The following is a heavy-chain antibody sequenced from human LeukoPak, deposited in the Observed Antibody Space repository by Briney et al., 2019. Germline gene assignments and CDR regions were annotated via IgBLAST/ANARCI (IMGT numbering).Heavy chain of an antibody. V-gene: IGHV1-69*13. D-gene: IGHD2-2*01. Sequence: EASVKVSCKASGGTFSSYAISWVRQAPGQGLEWMGGIIPIFGTANYAQKFQGRVTITADESTSTAYMELSSLRSEDTAVYYCAREEGTSYPGWFDPWGQGTLVTVSS. J-gene: IGHJ5*02. CDR3: AREEGTSYPGWFDP. CDR1: GGTFSSYA. CDR2: IIPIFGTA.